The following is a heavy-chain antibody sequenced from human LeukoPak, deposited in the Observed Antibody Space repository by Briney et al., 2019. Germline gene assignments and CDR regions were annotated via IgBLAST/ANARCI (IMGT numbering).Heavy chain of an antibody. CDR3: AVYEYVWGSYRYFFDY. CDR2: IIPIFGTA. D-gene: IGHD3-16*02. J-gene: IGHJ4*02. CDR1: GGTFSSYA. V-gene: IGHV1-69*13. Sequence: SVKVSCKASGGTFSSYAISWVRQAPGQGLEWMGGIIPIFGTANYAQKFQGRVTITADESTSTAYMELSSLRSEDTAVYYCAVYEYVWGSYRYFFDYWGQGTLVTVSS.